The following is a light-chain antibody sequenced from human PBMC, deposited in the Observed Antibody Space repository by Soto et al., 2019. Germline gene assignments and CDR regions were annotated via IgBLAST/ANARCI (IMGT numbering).Light chain of an antibody. J-gene: IGKJ1*01. CDR1: QSVSSN. CDR3: QQYNNWTQT. V-gene: IGKV3-15*01. Sequence: EIVMTQSPATLSVSPGERATLSCRASQSVSSNLAWYQQKPGQAPRLFIYGASTRATGIPARFSGSGSGTEFTLTISSLQSEDFAVYYCQQYNNWTQTFGQGTKVEIK. CDR2: GAS.